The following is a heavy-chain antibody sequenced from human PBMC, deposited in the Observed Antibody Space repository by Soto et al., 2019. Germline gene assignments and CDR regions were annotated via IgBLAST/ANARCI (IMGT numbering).Heavy chain of an antibody. V-gene: IGHV1-46*01. J-gene: IGHJ6*02. CDR2: INPSGGST. Sequence: ASVKVSCKASGYTFTSYYMHSVRQAPGQGLEWMGIINPSGGSTSYAQKFQGRVTMTRDTSTSTVYMELSSLRSEDTAVYYCARSLTYYDFWSGFAPKYYYYGMDVWGQGTTVTVSS. CDR1: GYTFTSYY. D-gene: IGHD3-3*01. CDR3: ARSLTYYDFWSGFAPKYYYYGMDV.